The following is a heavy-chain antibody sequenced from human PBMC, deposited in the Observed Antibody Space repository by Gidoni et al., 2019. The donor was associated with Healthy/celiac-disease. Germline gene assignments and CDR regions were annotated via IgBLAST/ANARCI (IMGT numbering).Heavy chain of an antibody. Sequence: QVQLQQWGAGLLKPSETLSLTCAVYGGSFSGYYWSWIRQPPGKGLEWIGEINHSGSTNYNPSLKSRVTISVDTSKNQFSLKLSSVTAADTAVYYCARRGSSWYQPPHYFDYWGQGTLVTVSS. CDR3: ARRGSSWYQPPHYFDY. J-gene: IGHJ4*02. CDR2: INHSGST. V-gene: IGHV4-34*01. CDR1: GGSFSGYY. D-gene: IGHD6-13*01.